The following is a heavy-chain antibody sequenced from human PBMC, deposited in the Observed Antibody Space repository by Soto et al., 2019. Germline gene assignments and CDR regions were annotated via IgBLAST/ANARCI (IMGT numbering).Heavy chain of an antibody. CDR3: ATQEVGGSYVYTFDP. D-gene: IGHD1-26*01. J-gene: IGHJ5*02. V-gene: IGHV4-39*02. CDR2: IYYSGST. CDR1: GGSISSSSYY. Sequence: QLQLQESGPGLVKPSETLSLTCTVSGGSISSSSYYWGWIRQPPGKGLEWIGSIYYSGSTYYNPSLKSRVTISVDTSKTHFSLELSSVTAADTAVYYCATQEVGGSYVYTFDPWGQGTLVTVSS.